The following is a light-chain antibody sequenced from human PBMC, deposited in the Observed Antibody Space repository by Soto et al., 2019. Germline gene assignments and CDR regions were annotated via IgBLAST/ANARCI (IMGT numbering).Light chain of an antibody. V-gene: IGKV3-20*01. CDR1: QSVSNNH. Sequence: EIVLTQSPGTLSLSPGERATLSCRASQSVSNNHLAWYQQKPGQAPRLLIYGASNRATCIHDRFGGSGSGTDFTLTSSRLEAEDFAVYYCQQYGSSGTFGQGTKVEIK. J-gene: IGKJ1*01. CDR3: QQYGSSGT. CDR2: GAS.